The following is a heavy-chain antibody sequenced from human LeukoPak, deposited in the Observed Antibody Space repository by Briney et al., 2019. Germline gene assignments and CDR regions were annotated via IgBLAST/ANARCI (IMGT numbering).Heavy chain of an antibody. J-gene: IGHJ3*02. D-gene: IGHD4-23*01. CDR1: GFTFSSYW. V-gene: IGHV3-74*01. Sequence: PGGSLRPSCAASGFTFSSYWMHWVRQVPGKGLVWVSRIGPDGSSTTYADYVKGRFTISRDNAKNTLFLQMNSLRAEDTAVYYCARDKYGGNSNAFDIWGQGTLVTVSS. CDR3: ARDKYGGNSNAFDI. CDR2: IGPDGSST.